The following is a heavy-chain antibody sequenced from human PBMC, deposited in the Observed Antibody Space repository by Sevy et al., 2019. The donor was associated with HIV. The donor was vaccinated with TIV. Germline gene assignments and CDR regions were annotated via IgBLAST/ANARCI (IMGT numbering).Heavy chain of an antibody. CDR3: ANAYSGSYSHSYLYALDV. Sequence: GESLKISCIGSGFSFSYYGIHWVRQSPGKGLDWVALISHDGINEYYADYVKGRFTISRDNSKNTVYLEMNSLRNEDTAIYFCANAYSGSYSHSYLYALDVWGQGTTVTVSS. V-gene: IGHV3-30*18. CDR2: ISHDGINE. J-gene: IGHJ6*02. CDR1: GFSFSYYG. D-gene: IGHD1-26*01.